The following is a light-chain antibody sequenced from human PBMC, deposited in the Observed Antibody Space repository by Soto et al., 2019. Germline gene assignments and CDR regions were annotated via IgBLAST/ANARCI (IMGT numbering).Light chain of an antibody. CDR3: SSYTSSRTPV. Sequence: QSALTQPASVSGSPGQSITISCTGTSSDVGGYNYVYWYQQQPGKAPKLMIYDVSNRPSGVSNRVSGSKSGNTASLPISGLQAEDEADYYCSSYTSSRTPVFGGGTQLTVL. CDR1: SSDVGGYNY. CDR2: DVS. V-gene: IGLV2-14*01. J-gene: IGLJ2*01.